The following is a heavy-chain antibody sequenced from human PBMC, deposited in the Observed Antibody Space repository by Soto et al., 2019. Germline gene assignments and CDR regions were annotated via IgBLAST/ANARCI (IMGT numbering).Heavy chain of an antibody. D-gene: IGHD6-19*01. J-gene: IGHJ3*02. CDR2: IDPSDSYT. CDR3: AITSTGYSSGWYIGPQNDALDI. V-gene: IGHV5-10-1*01. CDR1: GYSFTSYW. Sequence: PGESLKISCKGSGYSFTSYWISWVRQMPGKGLEWMGRIDPSDSYTNYSPSFQGHVTISADKSISTAYLQWSSLKASDTAMYYCAITSTGYSSGWYIGPQNDALDIWGQGTMVTVSS.